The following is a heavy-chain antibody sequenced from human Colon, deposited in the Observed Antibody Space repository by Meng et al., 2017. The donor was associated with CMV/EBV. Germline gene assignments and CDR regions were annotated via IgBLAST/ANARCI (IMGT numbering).Heavy chain of an antibody. CDR1: GGSSSSGGYS. Sequence: LTCAVSGGSSSSGGYSWNWIRQPPGKGLEWIGYIHHNGSTDYKTSLKSRVTISVDGSKNQFSLKLSSVTAADTAVYYCARGGQLWFDYWGQGTLVTVSS. D-gene: IGHD3-10*01. CDR3: ARGGQLWFDY. V-gene: IGHV4-30-2*01. J-gene: IGHJ4*02. CDR2: IHHNGST.